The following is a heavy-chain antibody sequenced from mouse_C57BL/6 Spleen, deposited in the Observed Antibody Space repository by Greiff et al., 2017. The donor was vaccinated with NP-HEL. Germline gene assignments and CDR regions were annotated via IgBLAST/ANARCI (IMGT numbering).Heavy chain of an antibody. CDR2: ISSGSSTI. V-gene: IGHV5-17*01. CDR3: ATDDYGLFCF. CDR1: GFTFSDYG. D-gene: IGHD2-4*01. Sequence: EVQLVESGGGLVKPGGSLKLSCAASGFTFSDYGMHWVRQVPEKGLEWVAYISSGSSTIYYADTVKGRFTISRDNAQNTLFLQMTSLRSEDTAMYFCATDDYGLFCFWGRGTRVSVSA. J-gene: IGHJ3*02.